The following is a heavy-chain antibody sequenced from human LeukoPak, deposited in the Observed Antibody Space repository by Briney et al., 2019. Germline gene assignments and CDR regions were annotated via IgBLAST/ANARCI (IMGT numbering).Heavy chain of an antibody. Sequence: PGGSLSLSCAASGFGLSAYGVHWVRQAPGKGLEWVAVIWYDGTSKDYADSVKGRFIFSRDNSKNTLYLQMNSLTVEDTAVYYCARSQSSSLIDYWGQGTLVTVSS. CDR3: ARSQSSSLIDY. CDR2: IWYDGTSK. J-gene: IGHJ4*02. D-gene: IGHD6-13*01. V-gene: IGHV3-33*01. CDR1: GFGLSAYG.